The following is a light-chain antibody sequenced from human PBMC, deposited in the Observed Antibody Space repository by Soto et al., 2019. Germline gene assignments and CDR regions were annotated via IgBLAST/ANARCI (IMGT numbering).Light chain of an antibody. CDR2: KAS. V-gene: IGKV1-5*03. CDR3: HQYHNFPRT. CDR1: QSISNW. J-gene: IGKJ1*01. Sequence: DIQMTQSPSTLSASVGDRVTITCRASQSISNWLAWYQQKPGKAPKLLLYKASTLQSGVPSRFSGSGSGTEFTLTISSLQPDDFATYYCHQYHNFPRTFGQGTKVEI.